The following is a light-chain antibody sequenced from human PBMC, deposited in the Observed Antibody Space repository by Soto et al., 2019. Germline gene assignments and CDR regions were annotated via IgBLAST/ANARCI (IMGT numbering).Light chain of an antibody. Sequence: EIVVTQSPATLSVSPGERVTLSCRASQSVSSSLAWYQQRPGQAPRLLICDTSTRAAGIAARFSGSGSGTEFTLTISILQSEDSAVYYCQKYVHWPPGAFGQGTTVEIK. CDR3: QKYVHWPPGA. J-gene: IGKJ1*01. V-gene: IGKV3-15*01. CDR2: DTS. CDR1: QSVSSS.